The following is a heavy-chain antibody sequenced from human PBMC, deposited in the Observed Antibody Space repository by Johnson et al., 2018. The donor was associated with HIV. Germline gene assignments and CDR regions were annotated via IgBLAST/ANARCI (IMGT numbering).Heavy chain of an antibody. CDR3: ARGVSSGYSSNAFDV. CDR1: GFTFDDYG. D-gene: IGHD3-22*01. V-gene: IGHV3-20*04. CDR2: INWNGGST. J-gene: IGHJ3*01. Sequence: VQLVESGGGVVRPGGSLRLSCEASGFTFDDYGMSWVRQAPGKGLEWVSGINWNGGSTGYADSVKGRFTISRDSAKNSLYLQMNSLRAEDTALYYCARGVSSGYSSNAFDVWGQGTMATVSS.